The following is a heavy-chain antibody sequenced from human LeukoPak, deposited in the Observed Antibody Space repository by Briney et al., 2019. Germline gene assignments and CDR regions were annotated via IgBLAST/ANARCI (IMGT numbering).Heavy chain of an antibody. CDR1: GFTFSSFG. CDR2: IWYNGSNK. CDR3: TTGEDYGDYFDY. D-gene: IGHD4-17*01. Sequence: PGGSLRLSCAASGFTFSSFGMHWVRQAPGKGLEWVADIWYNGSNKYYAESVKGRFTISRDNSKNTLYLQMNSLRAEDTAVYYCTTGEDYGDYFDYWGQGTLVTVSS. J-gene: IGHJ4*02. V-gene: IGHV3-33*01.